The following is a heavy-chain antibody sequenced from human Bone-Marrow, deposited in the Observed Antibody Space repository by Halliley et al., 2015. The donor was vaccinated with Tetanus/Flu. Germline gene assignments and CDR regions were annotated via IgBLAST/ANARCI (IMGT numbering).Heavy chain of an antibody. J-gene: IGHJ4*02. CDR2: IHYTGTT. V-gene: IGHV4-59*01. CDR3: AAAPNLNYFDF. Sequence: GLEWIAMIHYTGTTHLTPPLNGRVSISMDTSKRQFSLKPSPVTTADTAVYYCAAAPNLNYFDFWGQGTLVSVSS. D-gene: IGHD6-13*01.